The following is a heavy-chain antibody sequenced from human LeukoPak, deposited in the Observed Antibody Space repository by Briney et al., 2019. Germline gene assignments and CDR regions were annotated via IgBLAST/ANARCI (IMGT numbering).Heavy chain of an antibody. CDR1: GFTFSSYS. D-gene: IGHD1-14*01. CDR3: ARDNLSYYYYMDV. Sequence: GGSLRLSCAASGFTFSSYSMNWVRQAPGKGLEWVSSISSSSSYIYYADSVKGRFTISRDNAKNSLYLQMNSLRAEDTALYYCARDNLSYYYYMDVWGKGTTVTVSS. J-gene: IGHJ6*03. V-gene: IGHV3-21*04. CDR2: ISSSSSYI.